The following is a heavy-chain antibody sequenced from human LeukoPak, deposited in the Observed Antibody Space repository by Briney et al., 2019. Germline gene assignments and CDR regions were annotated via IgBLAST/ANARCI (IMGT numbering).Heavy chain of an antibody. CDR1: GDSVSSNSAA. Sequence: SQTLSLTCAISGDSVSSNSAAWNWIRQSPSRGLEWLGRTYYRSKWYNDYAVSVKSRITINPDTSKNQFSLQLYSVTPEDTAVYYCAREDEQQLVVSWFDPWGPGTLVTVSS. CDR2: TYYRSKWYN. CDR3: AREDEQQLVVSWFDP. V-gene: IGHV6-1*01. J-gene: IGHJ5*02. D-gene: IGHD6-13*01.